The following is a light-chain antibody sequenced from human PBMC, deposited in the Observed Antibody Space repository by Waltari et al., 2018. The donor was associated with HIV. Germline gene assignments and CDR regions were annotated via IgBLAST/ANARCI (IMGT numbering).Light chain of an antibody. Sequence: QSTLTPPVSVSGSPGQSITISCTGTSSDVFNYNYVSWYQQHPDRAPKLMIYEVSNRPSGVSNRFSGSKSGNTASLTISGLQAEDEADYYCSSYTRSSTYVFGTGTKVTVL. CDR3: SSYTRSSTYV. CDR1: SSDVFNYNY. J-gene: IGLJ1*01. V-gene: IGLV2-14*01. CDR2: EVS.